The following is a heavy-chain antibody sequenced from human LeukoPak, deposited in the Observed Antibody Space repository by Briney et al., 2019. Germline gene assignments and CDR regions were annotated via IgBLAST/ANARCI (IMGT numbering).Heavy chain of an antibody. Sequence: PSETLSLTCTVSGGPISSGGYYWSWIRQHPGKGLEWIGYIYYSGSTYYNPSLKSRVTISVDTSKNQFSLKLSSVTAADTAVYYCARVLAVAGLLSYYYYYGMDVWGQGTTVTVSS. D-gene: IGHD6-19*01. CDR2: IYYSGST. V-gene: IGHV4-31*03. CDR3: ARVLAVAGLLSYYYYYGMDV. CDR1: GGPISSGGYY. J-gene: IGHJ6*02.